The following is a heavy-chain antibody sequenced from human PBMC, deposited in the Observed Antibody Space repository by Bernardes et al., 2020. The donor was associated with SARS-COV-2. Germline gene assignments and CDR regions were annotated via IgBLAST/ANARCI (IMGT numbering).Heavy chain of an antibody. V-gene: IGHV3-21*01. J-gene: IGHJ6*03. Sequence: GGSLRLSCAASGFTFSSYSMNWVRQAPGKGLEWVSSISSSSSYIYYADSVKGRFTISRDNAKNSLYLQMNSLRAEDTAVYYCAREYCSSTSCYPYYYYYMGVWGQGTTVTVSS. CDR2: ISSSSSYI. CDR3: AREYCSSTSCYPYYYYYMGV. CDR1: GFTFSSYS. D-gene: IGHD2-2*01.